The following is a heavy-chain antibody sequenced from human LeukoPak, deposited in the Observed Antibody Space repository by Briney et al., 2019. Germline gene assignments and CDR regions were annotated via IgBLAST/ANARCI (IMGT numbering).Heavy chain of an antibody. CDR1: GFTFSSDA. CDR2: ISGSGGST. D-gene: IGHD5-18*01. J-gene: IGHJ4*02. V-gene: IGHV3-23*01. Sequence: GGSLRLSCAASGFTFSSDAMSWVRQAPGKGLEWVSAISGSGGSTYYADSVKGRFTISRDNSKNTLYLQMNSLRAEDTAVYYCAKDLWALRYSYGDDFDYWGQGTLVTVSS. CDR3: AKDLWALRYSYGDDFDY.